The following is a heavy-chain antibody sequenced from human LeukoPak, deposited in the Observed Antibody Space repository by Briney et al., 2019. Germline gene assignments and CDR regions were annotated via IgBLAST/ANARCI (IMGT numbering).Heavy chain of an antibody. Sequence: PGGSLRLSCAVSGLTFSSSWMDWVRQAPGKGLEWVASINPDGNKKYSADSVRGRFTISRDNSKNTLYLQMNSLRADDTAVYYCAKPSNGWYSFDYWGQGTLVTVSS. V-gene: IGHV3-7*03. D-gene: IGHD6-19*01. CDR3: AKPSNGWYSFDY. CDR1: GLTFSSSW. CDR2: INPDGNKK. J-gene: IGHJ4*02.